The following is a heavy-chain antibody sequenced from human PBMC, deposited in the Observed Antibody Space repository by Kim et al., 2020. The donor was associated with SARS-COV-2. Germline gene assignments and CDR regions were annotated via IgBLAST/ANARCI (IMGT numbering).Heavy chain of an antibody. CDR1: GFTFSSYS. CDR2: ISSSSSYI. Sequence: GGSLRLSCAASGFTFSSYSMNWVRQAPGKGLEWVSSISSSSSYIYYADSVKGRFTISRDNAKNSLYLQMNSLRAEDTAVYYCARDSLPSYWGQHDYYYGMDVWGQGTTVTVSS. D-gene: IGHD7-27*01. CDR3: ARDSLPSYWGQHDYYYGMDV. V-gene: IGHV3-21*01. J-gene: IGHJ6*02.